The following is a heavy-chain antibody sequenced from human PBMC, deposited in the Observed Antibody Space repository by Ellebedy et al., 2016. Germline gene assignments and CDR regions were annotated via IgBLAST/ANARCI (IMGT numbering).Heavy chain of an antibody. J-gene: IGHJ4*02. CDR2: IDWNGATT. CDR1: GFTFDDYR. V-gene: IGHV3-20*01. D-gene: IGHD1-26*01. CDR3: AREHVIGATTPGY. Sequence: GGSLRLSCATSGFTFDDYRMTWVRQAPGKGLEWVAGIDWNGATTSYADSIKGRFTISRDNAKTSLYLQMNSLRVEDTALYPCAREHVIGATTPGYWGQGTLVTVSS.